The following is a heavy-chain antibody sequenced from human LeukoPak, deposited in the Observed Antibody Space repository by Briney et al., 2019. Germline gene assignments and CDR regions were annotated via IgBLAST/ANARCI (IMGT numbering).Heavy chain of an antibody. J-gene: IGHJ3*02. D-gene: IGHD3-22*01. V-gene: IGHV4-30-2*01. CDR3: ARDGGYFDSSGGLDI. Sequence: SETLSLTCAVSGGSISSGGYSWSWIRQPPGKGLEWIGYFYHSGSSYYNPSLKSRVTISVDKSKNQFSLKLSSVTAADTAVYYCARDGGYFDSSGGLDIWGHGTMVTVSS. CDR2: FYHSGSS. CDR1: GGSISSGGYS.